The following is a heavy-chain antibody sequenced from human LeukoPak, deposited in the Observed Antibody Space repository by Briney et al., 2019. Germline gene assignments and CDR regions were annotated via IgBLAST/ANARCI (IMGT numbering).Heavy chain of an antibody. CDR3: ARYGNYGTFNYFDY. V-gene: IGHV1-69*04. CDR1: GGTFSTYA. J-gene: IGHJ4*02. CDR2: IVPILGTA. Sequence: GSSVKVSCKASGGTFSTYAISWVRQAPGQGLEWVGRIVPILGTANYAQNFQGRVTITADRSTTTAYMELSSLRSDDTAVYYCARYGNYGTFNYFDYWGQGALVTVSS. D-gene: IGHD3-22*01.